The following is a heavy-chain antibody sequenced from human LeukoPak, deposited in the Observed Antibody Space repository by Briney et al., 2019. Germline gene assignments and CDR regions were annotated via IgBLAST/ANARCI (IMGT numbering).Heavy chain of an antibody. CDR2: LNWEGETT. V-gene: IGHV3-43*02. J-gene: IGHJ4*02. D-gene: IGHD6-13*01. CDR3: TRDSEPRREAAAGLDH. CDR1: GFTFSSYA. Sequence: PGGSLRLSCAASGFTFSSYAMSWVRQAPGKGLEWVALLNWEGETTYYSDSVKGRFIISRDISKDSLYLQMDSLITADTAFYYCTRDSEPRREAAAGLDHWGQGTLVTVSS.